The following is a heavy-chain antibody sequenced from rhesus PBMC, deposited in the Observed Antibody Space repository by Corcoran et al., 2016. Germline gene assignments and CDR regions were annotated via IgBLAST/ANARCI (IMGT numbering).Heavy chain of an antibody. Sequence: QLQLQESGPGLVKPSETLSLTCAVSGGFFSNSNWWTWFRQPPGKGLEWIGRISGRGGSTSYNPSLKSRVTISTDTSKNQFSLKLSSVTAADTAVYYCARDKRYCSGGVCYSGGGLDSWGQGVVVTVSS. CDR1: GGFFSNSNW. V-gene: IGHV4-57*01. D-gene: IGHD2-8*01. CDR3: ARDKRYCSGGVCYSGGGLDS. J-gene: IGHJ6*01. CDR2: ISGRGGST.